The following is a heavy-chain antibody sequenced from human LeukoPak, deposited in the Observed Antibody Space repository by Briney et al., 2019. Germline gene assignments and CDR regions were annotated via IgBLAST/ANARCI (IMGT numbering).Heavy chain of an antibody. CDR2: IYYSGST. D-gene: IGHD1-26*01. CDR3: ARAEYSGSFDY. J-gene: IGHJ4*02. CDR1: GGSISSYY. V-gene: IGHV4-59*01. Sequence: SETLSLTCTVSGGSISSYYWSWIRQPPGKGLEWIGYIYYSGSTNYSPSLKSRVTISVDTSKNQFSLKLSSVTAADTAVYCCARAEYSGSFDYWGQGTLVTVSS.